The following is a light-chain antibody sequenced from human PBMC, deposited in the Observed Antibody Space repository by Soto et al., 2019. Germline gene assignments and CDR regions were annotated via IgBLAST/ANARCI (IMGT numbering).Light chain of an antibody. CDR1: QSVSSY. Sequence: EIVLTQSPATLSSSPGDRATLSCRASQSVSSYLAWYQQKPGQAPKLLIYAASSRPTGIPARFSGSGSGTDFTLTISSLEPEDFAVYYCQQRSNRPWTFGQGTKVDIK. V-gene: IGKV3-11*01. J-gene: IGKJ1*01. CDR2: AAS. CDR3: QQRSNRPWT.